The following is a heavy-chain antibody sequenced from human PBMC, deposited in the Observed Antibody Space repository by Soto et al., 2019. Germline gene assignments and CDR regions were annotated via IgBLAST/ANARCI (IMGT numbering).Heavy chain of an antibody. V-gene: IGHV1-18*01. Sequence: GASVKVSCKASGYTFSNYGISWVRQAPGQGLEWMGWISAYNGNTNYAQKVQGRVTMTTDTSTSTAYMELRSLNSDDTAVYYCARASPNWLLYFDYWGQGTLVTVSS. CDR2: ISAYNGNT. J-gene: IGHJ4*02. CDR1: GYTFSNYG. D-gene: IGHD7-27*01. CDR3: ARASPNWLLYFDY.